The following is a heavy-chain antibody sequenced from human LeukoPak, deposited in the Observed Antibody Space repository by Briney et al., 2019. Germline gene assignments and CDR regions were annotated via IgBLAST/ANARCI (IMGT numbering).Heavy chain of an antibody. J-gene: IGHJ4*02. CDR2: ISRSGNTI. CDR1: GFTFSDYY. Sequence: GGSLRLSCEASGFTFSDYYMTWIRQAPGKGLEWVSYISRSGNTIYYADSLKGRFTISRDNAKTSLYLQINSLRAEDTAVYYCARGYYYDTSGYGSIFDYWGQGTLVTVSS. CDR3: ARGYYYDTSGYGSIFDY. D-gene: IGHD3-22*01. V-gene: IGHV3-11*01.